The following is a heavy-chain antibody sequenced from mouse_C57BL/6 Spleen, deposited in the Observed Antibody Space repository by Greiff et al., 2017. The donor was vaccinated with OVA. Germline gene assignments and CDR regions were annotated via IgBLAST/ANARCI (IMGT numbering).Heavy chain of an antibody. CDR3: ARGYYGSSPYYFDY. J-gene: IGHJ2*01. D-gene: IGHD1-1*01. CDR2: ISSGGSYT. Sequence: DVMLVESGGDLVKPGGSLKLSCAASGFTFSSYGMSWVRQTPDKRLEWVATISSGGSYTYYPDSVKGRFTISRDNAKNTLYLQMSSLKSEDTAMYYCARGYYGSSPYYFDYWGQGTTLTVSS. V-gene: IGHV5-6*02. CDR1: GFTFSSYG.